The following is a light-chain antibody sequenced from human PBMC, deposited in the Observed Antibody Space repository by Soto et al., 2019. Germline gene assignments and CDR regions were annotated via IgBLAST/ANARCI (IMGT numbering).Light chain of an antibody. J-gene: IGLJ3*02. CDR3: ASWDDSLNGWV. Sequence: QAVVTQSPSASGTPGQRVAISCSGANSNIGSNAVNWYHQRPGTAPKLLIHSNDQRPSGLPDRFSGSKSGASASLVISGLHSEDEADYYCASWDDSLNGWVFGGGTKLTVL. CDR1: NSNIGSNA. CDR2: SND. V-gene: IGLV1-44*01.